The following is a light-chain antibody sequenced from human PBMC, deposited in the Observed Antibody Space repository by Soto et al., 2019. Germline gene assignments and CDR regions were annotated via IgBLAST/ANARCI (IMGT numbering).Light chain of an antibody. V-gene: IGKV3-20*01. CDR1: QPFSASY. J-gene: IGKJ2*01. Sequence: EIVLTQSPGTLSLSPGETAILSCRASQPFSASYLAWFQHKPGQTPRLLIFGAYTRAAGIPDRFSGSGSGADYTLIITRLEPEDFAVYYCHQCIGPAFTFGPGTKVEI. CDR2: GAY. CDR3: HQCIGPAFT.